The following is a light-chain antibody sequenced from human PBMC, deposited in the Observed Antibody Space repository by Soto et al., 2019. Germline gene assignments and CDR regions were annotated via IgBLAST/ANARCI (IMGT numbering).Light chain of an antibody. CDR3: MQGTYAPHT. Sequence: DVVMTQSPLSLPVTLGQPASISCRSSQSLVDSDGTTYLSWFQQRPGQSPRRLIYKVSTRDSGVPDRFSGSGSGSDFTLRISRVEAVDVGTFYCMQGTYAPHTFGRGTKLEMK. CDR2: KVS. CDR1: QSLVDSDGTTY. J-gene: IGKJ2*01. V-gene: IGKV2-30*01.